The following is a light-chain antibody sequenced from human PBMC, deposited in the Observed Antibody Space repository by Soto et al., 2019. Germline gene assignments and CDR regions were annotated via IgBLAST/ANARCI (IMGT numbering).Light chain of an antibody. CDR3: QQRDTWPPRFT. CDR2: DVS. J-gene: IGKJ3*01. CDR1: QSLNDY. V-gene: IGKV3-11*01. Sequence: EIVLTQSPTILSMSPGDRATLSCRASQSLNDYVAWYQQKPGQAPRLLIYDVSKRATGIPARFSGSGSGTDFTLTISSLEAEEFAVYYCQQRDTWPPRFTFGPGTTVGI.